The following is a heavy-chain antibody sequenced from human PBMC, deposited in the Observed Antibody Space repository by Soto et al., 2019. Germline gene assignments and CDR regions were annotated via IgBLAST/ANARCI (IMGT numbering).Heavy chain of an antibody. Sequence: SGPTLVNPTQTLTLTCTFSGFSLTTNEMCLSWIRQPPGKALEWLALIDWDDNTYYSTSLNNRLTLSKDTSKNQVVLLVRHMGPVDTATYYCARIPCGNYYTENFFDPWGQGIPVTVSS. J-gene: IGHJ5*02. CDR1: GFSLTTNEMC. D-gene: IGHD3-22*01. V-gene: IGHV2-70*01. CDR2: IDWDDNT. CDR3: ARIPCGNYYTENFFDP.